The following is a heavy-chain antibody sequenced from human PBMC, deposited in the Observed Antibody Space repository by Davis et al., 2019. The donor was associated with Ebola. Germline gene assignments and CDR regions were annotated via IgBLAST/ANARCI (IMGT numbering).Heavy chain of an antibody. J-gene: IGHJ5*02. D-gene: IGHD6-13*01. V-gene: IGHV4-39*07. CDR1: GGSISSSSYY. CDR2: IYYSGST. Sequence: PSETLSLTCTVSGGSISSSSYYWGWIRQPPGKGLEWIGSIYYSGSTYYNPSLKSRVTISVDTSKNQFSLKLSSVTAADTAVYYCARGLRGSSWYLGFDPWGQGTLVTVSS. CDR3: ARGLRGSSWYLGFDP.